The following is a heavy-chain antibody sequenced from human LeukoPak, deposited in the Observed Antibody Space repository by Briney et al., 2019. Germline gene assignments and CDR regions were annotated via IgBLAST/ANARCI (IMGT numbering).Heavy chain of an antibody. V-gene: IGHV4-38-2*01. D-gene: IGHD2-2*02. J-gene: IGHJ3*02. Sequence: SETLSLTCAVSGYSISSGYYWGWIRQPPGKGLEWIGSIYHSGSTYYNPSLKSRVTISVDTSKNQFSLKQSSVTAADTAVYYCARRVLDCSSTSCYTGYAFDIWGQGTMVTVSS. CDR2: IYHSGST. CDR3: ARRVLDCSSTSCYTGYAFDI. CDR1: GYSISSGYY.